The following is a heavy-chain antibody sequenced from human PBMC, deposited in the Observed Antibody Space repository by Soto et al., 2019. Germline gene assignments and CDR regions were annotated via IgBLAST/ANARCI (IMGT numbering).Heavy chain of an antibody. CDR1: GFTFSTYA. V-gene: IGHV3-23*01. CDR3: TKELGYYYDNSGHYSTN. D-gene: IGHD3-22*01. Sequence: GGSLRLSCAASGFTFSTYAMNWVRQAPGKGLEWVSDISGGADRTYYADSVKGRFTISRDNSKNTLYLQMNSLRAEDTDVYYCTKELGYYYDNSGHYSTNWGQGTLVTVSS. CDR2: ISGGADRT. J-gene: IGHJ4*02.